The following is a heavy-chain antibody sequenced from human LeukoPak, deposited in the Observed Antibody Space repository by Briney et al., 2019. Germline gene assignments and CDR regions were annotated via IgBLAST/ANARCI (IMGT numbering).Heavy chain of an antibody. CDR2: MNEDGSEK. Sequence: GGSLRLSCAASGFGFSNYWMSWVRQAPGKGLEWVANMNEDGSEKNYVDSVKGRFTISRDNAQDSLYLQMNSLRDEDTAIYYCAREYYGAGVYCPDHWGQGTLVTVSS. D-gene: IGHD3-10*01. V-gene: IGHV3-7*01. CDR1: GFGFSNYW. J-gene: IGHJ4*02. CDR3: AREYYGAGVYCPDH.